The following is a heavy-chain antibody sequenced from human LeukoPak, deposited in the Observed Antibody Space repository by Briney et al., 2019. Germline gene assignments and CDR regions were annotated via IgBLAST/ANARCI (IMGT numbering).Heavy chain of an antibody. D-gene: IGHD3-10*01. CDR1: GYTFTSYG. V-gene: IGHV1-18*01. Sequence: ASVKVSCKASGYTFTSYGISGVRQAPGQGLEWMGWISAYNSNTNYAQKLQGRVTMTKDTSTSKAYMELRSVRYDDTAVYYCARDLSTMVRGAHDYWGQGTLVTVSS. CDR3: ARDLSTMVRGAHDY. J-gene: IGHJ4*02. CDR2: ISAYNSNT.